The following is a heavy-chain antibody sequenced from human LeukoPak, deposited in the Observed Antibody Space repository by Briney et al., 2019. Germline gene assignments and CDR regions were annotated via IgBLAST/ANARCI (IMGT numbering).Heavy chain of an antibody. V-gene: IGHV1-2*02. CDR1: GYTFSGYY. J-gene: IGHJ6*02. Sequence: ASVKVSCKASGYTFSGYYMHWVRQAPGQGLEWMGWINPNSGGTNYARKFQGRVTMTRDTSISTAYMELSRLRSDDTAVYYCARHAGIAVAGTYYYYGMDVWGQGTTVTVSS. D-gene: IGHD6-19*01. CDR3: ARHAGIAVAGTYYYYGMDV. CDR2: INPNSGGT.